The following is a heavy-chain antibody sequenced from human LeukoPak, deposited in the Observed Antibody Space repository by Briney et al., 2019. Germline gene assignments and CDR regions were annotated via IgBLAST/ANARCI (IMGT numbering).Heavy chain of an antibody. CDR2: ISASGGST. CDR1: GFTFSSYA. V-gene: IGHV3-23*01. D-gene: IGHD6-13*01. J-gene: IGHJ4*02. CDR3: AKPADGYSSSLYYFDY. Sequence: GGSLRLSCAAPGFTFSSYAMSWVRQAPGKGLEWVSAISASGGSTYYAESVKGRFTISRDNSKDTLYLLMNSLRAEDTAVYYCAKPADGYSSSLYYFDYWGQGTLVTVSS.